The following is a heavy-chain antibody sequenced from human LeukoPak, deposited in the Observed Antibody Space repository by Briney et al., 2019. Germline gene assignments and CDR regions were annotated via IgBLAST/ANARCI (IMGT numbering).Heavy chain of an antibody. CDR2: ISADGIDK. CDR3: ARGVGNYYYFMDV. J-gene: IGHJ6*02. CDR1: GFPFSNYG. Sequence: GGSLRLSCAASGFPFSNYGMHWVRQAPGKGLEWVAVISADGIDKYYADSVKGRFTISRDNSKNTLYLQMNSLRAEDTAVYYCARGVGNYYYFMDVWGQGTKVTVSS. D-gene: IGHD3-10*01. V-gene: IGHV3-30*03.